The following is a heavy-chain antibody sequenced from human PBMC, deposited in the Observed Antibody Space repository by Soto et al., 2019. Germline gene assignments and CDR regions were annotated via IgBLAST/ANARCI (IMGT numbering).Heavy chain of an antibody. CDR3: ARYIPGVRYYGMDV. D-gene: IGHD2-2*01. Sequence: PGGSLRLSYAASGFTFRSYAMKWVRQAPGKGLEWVSLIGESGTPTYYADSVKGRFTISRDNSGNTLFLEMYSLRAEDTAVYYCARYIPGVRYYGMDVWGQGTTVTVSS. CDR1: GFTFRSYA. J-gene: IGHJ6*02. CDR2: IGESGTPT. V-gene: IGHV3-23*01.